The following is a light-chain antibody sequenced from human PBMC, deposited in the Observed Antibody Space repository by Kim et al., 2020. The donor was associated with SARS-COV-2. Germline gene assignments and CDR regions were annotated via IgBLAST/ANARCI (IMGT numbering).Light chain of an antibody. CDR3: QQYSDWRA. Sequence: EIVMTQSPATLSVSPGERATLSCRASQSVSSSLAWYQQKPGQAPRLPIYGASTRATGVPARFSGSGSGTEFTLTISSLQSEDFAVYFCQQYSDWRAFGQGTKLEI. CDR1: QSVSSS. J-gene: IGKJ2*01. V-gene: IGKV3-15*01. CDR2: GAS.